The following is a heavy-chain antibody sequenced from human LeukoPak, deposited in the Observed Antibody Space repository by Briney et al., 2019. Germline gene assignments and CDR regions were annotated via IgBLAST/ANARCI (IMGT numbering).Heavy chain of an antibody. Sequence: ASVKVSCKASGGTFSSYAISWVRQAPGQGLEWMGRIIPILGTANYAQKFQGRVTITTDESTSTAYMELSSLRSEDTAVYYCARGSGYCSSTSCYTGYYFDYWGQGTLVTVSS. D-gene: IGHD2-2*02. V-gene: IGHV1-69*11. J-gene: IGHJ4*02. CDR3: ARGSGYCSSTSCYTGYYFDY. CDR2: IIPILGTA. CDR1: GGTFSSYA.